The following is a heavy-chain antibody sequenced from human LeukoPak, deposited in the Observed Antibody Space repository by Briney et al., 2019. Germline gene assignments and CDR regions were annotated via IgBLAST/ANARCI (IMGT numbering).Heavy chain of an antibody. Sequence: SETLSLTCTVSGGSISTSSYYWGWVRQPPGKGLEWIGNIFYSGSTYYSPSLKSRVTISLDTSRNQFSLKLNSVTAADTAVYYCARERIPTTYYYYYYMDVWGKGTTVTISS. D-gene: IGHD1-26*01. CDR3: ARERIPTTYYYYYYMDV. CDR1: GGSISTSSYY. J-gene: IGHJ6*03. CDR2: IFYSGST. V-gene: IGHV4-39*07.